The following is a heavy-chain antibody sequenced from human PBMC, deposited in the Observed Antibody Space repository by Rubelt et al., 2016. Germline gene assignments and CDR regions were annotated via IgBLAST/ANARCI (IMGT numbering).Heavy chain of an antibody. D-gene: IGHD2-2*01. Sequence: QLQLQESGPGLVKPSETLSLTCSVSGASISSSTYYWGWIRQPPGRGLEWIGSIDYSGNTYYKPSLETRVTISVDTSKNQFSRKVGSVTAADTAVYYCAIHYSSTNLAYFQHWGQGTLVTVSS. V-gene: IGHV4-39*01. CDR3: AIHYSSTNLAYFQH. CDR2: IDYSGNT. J-gene: IGHJ1*01. CDR1: GASISSSTYY.